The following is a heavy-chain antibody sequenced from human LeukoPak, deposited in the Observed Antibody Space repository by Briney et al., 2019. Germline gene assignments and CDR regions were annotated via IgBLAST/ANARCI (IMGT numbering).Heavy chain of an antibody. CDR2: IKQDGSEK. Sequence: GGSLRLSCAASGFTFSNYWMSWVRQAPGKGLEWVANIKQDGSEKYYVDSVKGRFTISRDNAKNSLYLQTNSLRAEDTAVYYCAVYGSGFFPWGKGTTVTISS. CDR3: AVYGSGFFP. CDR1: GFTFSNYW. V-gene: IGHV3-7*01. D-gene: IGHD3-10*01. J-gene: IGHJ6*04.